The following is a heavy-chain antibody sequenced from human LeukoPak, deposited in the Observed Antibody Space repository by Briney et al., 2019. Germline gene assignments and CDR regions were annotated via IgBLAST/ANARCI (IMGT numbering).Heavy chain of an antibody. J-gene: IGHJ3*02. Sequence: GESLRLSCAASGFPFSSYSMNWVRQAPGKGLEWVSAISGSGGSTYYADSVKGRFTISRDNSKNTLYLQMNSLRAEDTAVYYCARDRGVGYYYDSSGGVYAFDIWGQGTMVTVSS. CDR2: ISGSGGST. CDR1: GFPFSSYS. V-gene: IGHV3-23*01. CDR3: ARDRGVGYYYDSSGGVYAFDI. D-gene: IGHD3-22*01.